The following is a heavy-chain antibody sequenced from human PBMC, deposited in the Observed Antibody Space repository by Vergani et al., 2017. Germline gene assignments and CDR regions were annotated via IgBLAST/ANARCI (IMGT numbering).Heavy chain of an antibody. CDR2: ISPDGFST. V-gene: IGHV1-46*03. J-gene: IGHJ4*02. CDR1: GYTFTAYY. D-gene: IGHD3/OR15-3a*01. CDR3: AREPPRTGFFDY. Sequence: QMQLVQSGAEVKKTGSSVKISCKASGYTFTAYYIHWVRQAPEQGVEWVGVISPDGFSTFYEQKFQGRVTITRDTSTSTVYVELTSLRSDETAVYYCAREPPRTGFFDYWGQGTLVTGSS.